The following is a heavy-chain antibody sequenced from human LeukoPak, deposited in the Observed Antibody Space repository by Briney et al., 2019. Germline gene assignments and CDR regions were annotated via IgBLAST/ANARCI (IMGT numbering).Heavy chain of an antibody. D-gene: IGHD6-6*01. CDR2: IYYSGST. J-gene: IGHJ6*02. V-gene: IGHV4-59*01. CDR3: ARDLGYSRSSAYYYGMDV. Sequence: PSETLSLTCTVSGGSISSYYWSWIRQSPGKGLEWIGYIYYSGSTNYNPSLKSRVTISADTSKNQFSLKLSSVTAADTAVYYCARDLGYSRSSAYYYGMDVWGQGTTVTVSS. CDR1: GGSISSYY.